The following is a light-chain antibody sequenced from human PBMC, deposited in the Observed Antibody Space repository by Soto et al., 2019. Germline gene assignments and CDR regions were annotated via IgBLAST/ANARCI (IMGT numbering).Light chain of an antibody. V-gene: IGLV2-14*01. CDR2: DVS. Sequence: QSALTQPASVSGSPGQSITISCSGTGSDVGAYNYVSWYQQHPAKAPKLMIYDVSNRPSGVSDRFSGSKAGNTASLTISGRQADDEADYYCYSYTSSSTYVFGSGTKLTVL. J-gene: IGLJ1*01. CDR3: YSYTSSSTYV. CDR1: GSDVGAYNY.